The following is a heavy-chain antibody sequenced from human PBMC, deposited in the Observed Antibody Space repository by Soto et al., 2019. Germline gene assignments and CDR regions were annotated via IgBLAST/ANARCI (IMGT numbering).Heavy chain of an antibody. D-gene: IGHD3-22*01. CDR1: GFSFSDYD. CDR2: ISSGGGRTL. V-gene: IGHV3-11*04. Sequence: GGSVRLSGAASGFSFSDYDMGWVRQAPGRGLEWVSFISSGGGRTLKYAAPVRGRFTISRDNAKNSLYLQMSSLRDEDTAVYFCASDRPYDDSANDLGGQGTLVTVSS. J-gene: IGHJ5*02. CDR3: ASDRPYDDSANDL.